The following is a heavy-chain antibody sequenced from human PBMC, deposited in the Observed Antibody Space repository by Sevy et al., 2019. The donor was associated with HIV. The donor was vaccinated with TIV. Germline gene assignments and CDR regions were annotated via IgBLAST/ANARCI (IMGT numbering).Heavy chain of an antibody. CDR2: IYYSGGT. D-gene: IGHD3-22*01. CDR1: GGSVSSSDYY. CDR3: ASKRRYSSGPFDY. J-gene: IGHJ4*02. Sequence: SETLSLTCTVSGGSVSSSDYYWSWIRQPPGKGLQWVGYIYYSGGTYYNPFLNSRVSMSVDTSKNQFSLKLSSVTAADTAVYYCASKRRYSSGPFDYWGQGTLVTVSS. V-gene: IGHV4-30-4*01.